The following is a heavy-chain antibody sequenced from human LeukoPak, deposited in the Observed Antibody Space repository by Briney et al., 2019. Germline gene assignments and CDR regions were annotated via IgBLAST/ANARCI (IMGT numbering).Heavy chain of an antibody. V-gene: IGHV3-23*01. Sequence: GGSLRLSCAASGFTFSTFAMIWVRQPPGKGLEWVSAISGSGGSTYYADSVKGRFTISRDNSKNTLYLQMNSLRAEDTAVYYCAKGFPMVRGRNNWFDPWGQGTLVTVSS. CDR3: AKGFPMVRGRNNWFDP. CDR1: GFTFSTFA. J-gene: IGHJ5*02. CDR2: ISGSGGST. D-gene: IGHD3-10*01.